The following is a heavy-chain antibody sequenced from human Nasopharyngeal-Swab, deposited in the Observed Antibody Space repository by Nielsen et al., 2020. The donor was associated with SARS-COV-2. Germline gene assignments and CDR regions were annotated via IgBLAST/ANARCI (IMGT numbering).Heavy chain of an antibody. CDR1: GGTFSSYG. D-gene: IGHD5-24*01. Sequence: SSVTLSCKPSGGTFSSYGISWFRQAPGQGLEWMGGIIPILPITNYAQKFQDRVTITADKSTSTAYMELSSLRSEDTAAYYCARGGWLRRDYYYSYYYMDVWGKGTTVTVSS. V-gene: IGHV1-69*10. J-gene: IGHJ6*03. CDR2: IIPILPIT. CDR3: ARGGWLRRDYYYSYYYMDV.